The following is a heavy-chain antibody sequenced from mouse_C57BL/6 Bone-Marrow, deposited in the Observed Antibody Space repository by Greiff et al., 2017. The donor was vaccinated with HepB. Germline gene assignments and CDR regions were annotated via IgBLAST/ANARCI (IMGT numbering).Heavy chain of an antibody. J-gene: IGHJ3*01. CDR3: ASIYYDYIAY. D-gene: IGHD2-4*01. CDR2: IDPSDSYT. CDR1: GYTFTSYW. V-gene: IGHV1-50*01. Sequence: QVQLQQPGAELVKPGASVKLSCKASGYTFTSYWMQWVKQRPGQGLEWIGVIDPSDSYTNYNQKFKGKATLTVDTSSSTAYMQLSSLTSEDSAVYYCASIYYDYIAYWGQGTLVTVSA.